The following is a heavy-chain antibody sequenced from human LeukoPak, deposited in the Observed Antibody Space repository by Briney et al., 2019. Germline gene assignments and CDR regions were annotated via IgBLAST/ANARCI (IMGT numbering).Heavy chain of an antibody. CDR1: GYTFTGYY. Sequence: ASVKVSCKASGYTFTGYYMHWVRQAPGQGLEWMGWINPNSGGTNYAQKFQGRATMTRDTSISTAYMELSRLRSDDTAVYYCASPNTNSGYSYGYLYWGQGTLVTVSS. J-gene: IGHJ4*02. CDR3: ASPNTNSGYSYGYLY. V-gene: IGHV1-2*02. D-gene: IGHD5-18*01. CDR2: INPNSGGT.